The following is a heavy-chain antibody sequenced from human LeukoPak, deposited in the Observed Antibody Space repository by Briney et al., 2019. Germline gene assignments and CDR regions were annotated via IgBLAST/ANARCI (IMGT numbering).Heavy chain of an antibody. CDR1: GFTFSSYA. Sequence: GGSLRLSCAASGFTFSSYAMHWVRQAPGKGLEWVAVISYDGSNKYYADSVKGRFTISRDNSKNTLYPQMNSLRAEDTAVYYCARGPRLMVRGVLGGYWGQGTLVTVSS. J-gene: IGHJ4*02. V-gene: IGHV3-30*04. CDR2: ISYDGSNK. CDR3: ARGPRLMVRGVLGGY. D-gene: IGHD3-10*01.